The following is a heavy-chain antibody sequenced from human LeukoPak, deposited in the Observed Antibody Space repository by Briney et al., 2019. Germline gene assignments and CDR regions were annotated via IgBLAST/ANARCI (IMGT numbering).Heavy chain of an antibody. V-gene: IGHV3-30-3*01. D-gene: IGHD3-3*01. CDR3: ARGGFLEWLSVGVDY. CDR1: GFTFSSYP. Sequence: GGSLRLSCAASGFTFSSYPMHWVRQAPGKGLEWVSVISYDRNNKYYADSVKGRFTISRDNAKNSLYLQMNSLRAEDTAVYYCARGGFLEWLSVGVDYWGQGTLVTVSS. J-gene: IGHJ4*02. CDR2: ISYDRNNK.